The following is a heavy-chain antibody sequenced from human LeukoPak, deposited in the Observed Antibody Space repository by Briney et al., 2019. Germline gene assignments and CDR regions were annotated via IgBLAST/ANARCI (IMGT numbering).Heavy chain of an antibody. CDR3: ARDIGHRNWFDP. J-gene: IGHJ5*02. CDR1: GYSISSIYY. D-gene: IGHD3-16*02. CDR2: IYKGGTT. Sequence: SETLSLTCTVSGYSISSIYYWGWIRQPPGKGLEWVGGIYKGGTTFYNPSLKSRLTISMDTSKNQFSLKLSSVTAADTAVYYCARDIGHRNWFDPWGQGTLVTVSS. V-gene: IGHV4-38-2*02.